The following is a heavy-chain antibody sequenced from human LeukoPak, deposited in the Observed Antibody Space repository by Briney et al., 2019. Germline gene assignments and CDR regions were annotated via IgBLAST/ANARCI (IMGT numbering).Heavy chain of an antibody. CDR3: ARHNGTVGCFDH. J-gene: IGHJ4*02. Sequence: SETLSLTCTVSGGSISSSSYYWGWIRQPPGKGLEWIGSIYYSGSTYYNPSLKSRVTISVDTSKNQFSLKLSSVTAADTAVYYCARHNGTVGCFDHWGQGTLVTVSS. CDR2: IYYSGST. D-gene: IGHD4-23*01. V-gene: IGHV4-39*01. CDR1: GGSISSSSYY.